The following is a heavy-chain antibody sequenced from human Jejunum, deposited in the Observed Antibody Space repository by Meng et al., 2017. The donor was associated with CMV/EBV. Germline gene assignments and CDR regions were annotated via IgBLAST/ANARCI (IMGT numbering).Heavy chain of an antibody. CDR2: VNAGNGNT. CDR3: ASERWGSGYLDL. CDR1: GKPVSNSA. D-gene: IGHD4-23*01. J-gene: IGHJ2*01. Sequence: SCKASGKPVSNSAMHWVRQAPGQRLEWMGLVNAGNGNTRYSQKFQGRVTISRDTSASTVYMELSSLTSEDTAVYYCASERWGSGYLDLWGRGSLVTVSS. V-gene: IGHV1-3*01.